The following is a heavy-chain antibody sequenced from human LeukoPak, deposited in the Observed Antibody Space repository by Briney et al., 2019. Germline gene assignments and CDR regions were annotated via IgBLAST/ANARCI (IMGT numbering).Heavy chain of an antibody. V-gene: IGHV3-23*01. D-gene: IGHD2-8*01. J-gene: IGHJ4*02. CDR2: ISGSGGST. CDR1: GFTFSSYA. Sequence: PGGSLRLSCAASGFTFSSYAMSWVRQAPGKGLEWVSAISGSGGSTYYADSVKGRFIISRDNPKNTLYLQMSGLRDEDTAVYYCAKDNRAFCTSGVCSSFDYWGQGALVTVSS. CDR3: AKDNRAFCTSGVCSSFDY.